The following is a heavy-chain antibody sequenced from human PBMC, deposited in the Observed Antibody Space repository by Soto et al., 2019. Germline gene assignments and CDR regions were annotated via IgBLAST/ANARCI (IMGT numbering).Heavy chain of an antibody. CDR3: ARTVTIYLTSGRRDYGMDF. CDR1: GYTFTSYA. D-gene: IGHD1-7*01. Sequence: ASVKVSCKDSGYTFTSYAMHWVRQATGQRLEWMGWINAGNGNTKYSQKFQGRVTITRDTSASTAYMELSSLRSEDTAVYHCARTVTIYLTSGRRDYGMDFWGQGTTVTVSS. CDR2: INAGNGNT. V-gene: IGHV1-3*01. J-gene: IGHJ6*02.